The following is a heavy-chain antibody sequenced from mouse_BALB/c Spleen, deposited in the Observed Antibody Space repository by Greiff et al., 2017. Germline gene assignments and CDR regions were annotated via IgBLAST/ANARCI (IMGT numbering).Heavy chain of an antibody. CDR2: ISYSGST. Sequence: EVKVEESGPSLVKPSQTLSLTCSVTGDSITSGYWNWIRKFPGNKLEYMGYISYSGSTYYNPSLKSRISITRDTSKNQYYLQLNSVTTEDTATYYCARYGHYYGSYYFDYWGQGTTLTVSS. CDR3: ARYGHYYGSYYFDY. D-gene: IGHD1-1*01. J-gene: IGHJ2*01. CDR1: GDSITSGY. V-gene: IGHV3-8*02.